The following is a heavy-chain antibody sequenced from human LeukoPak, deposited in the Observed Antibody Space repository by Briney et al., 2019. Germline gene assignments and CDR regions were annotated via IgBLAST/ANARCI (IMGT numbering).Heavy chain of an antibody. Sequence: GGSLRLSCAASGFTFSDYYMSWIRHAPGKGLEWVSYISSSGSTIYYADSVKGRFTISRDNAKNSLYLQMNSLRAEDTAVYYCARELATIFEDYWGQGTLVTVSS. CDR1: GFTFSDYY. D-gene: IGHD3-3*01. CDR2: ISSSGSTI. V-gene: IGHV3-11*01. CDR3: ARELATIFEDY. J-gene: IGHJ4*02.